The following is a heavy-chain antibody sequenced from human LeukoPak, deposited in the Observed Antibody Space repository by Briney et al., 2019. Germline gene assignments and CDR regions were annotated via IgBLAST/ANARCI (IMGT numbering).Heavy chain of an antibody. J-gene: IGHJ4*02. CDR1: GGSISSYY. V-gene: IGHV3-11*01. Sequence: LSLTCTVSGGSISSYYWSWIRQAPGKGLEWVSYISSSGGTIYYADSVKGRFTISRDNAKNSLYLQMNSLRAEDTAVYYCAIYSGLDYWGQGTLVTVSS. D-gene: IGHD1-26*01. CDR2: ISSSGGTI. CDR3: AIYSGLDY.